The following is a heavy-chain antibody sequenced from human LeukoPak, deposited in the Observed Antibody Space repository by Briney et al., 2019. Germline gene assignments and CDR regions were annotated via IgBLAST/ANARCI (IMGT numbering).Heavy chain of an antibody. CDR1: GFTFDDYA. CDR3: AKDGNWNYLDY. V-gene: IGHV3-9*01. Sequence: GRSLRLSCAASGFTFDDYAMHWVRQAPGKGLEWVSGISWNSGSIGYADSVKGRFTISRDNAKNSLYLQMNSLRAEDTALYYCAKDGNWNYLDYWGQGTLVTVSS. D-gene: IGHD1-1*01. CDR2: ISWNSGSI. J-gene: IGHJ4*02.